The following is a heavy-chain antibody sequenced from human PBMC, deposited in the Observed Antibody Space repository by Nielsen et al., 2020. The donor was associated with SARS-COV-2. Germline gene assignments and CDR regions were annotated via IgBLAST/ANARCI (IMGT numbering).Heavy chain of an antibody. V-gene: IGHV3-33*01. CDR1: GFTFSSYG. CDR3: ATSPLWFGELYGMDV. Sequence: GESLKISCAASGFTFSSYGMHWVRQAPGKGLEWVAVIWYDGSNKYYADSVKGRFTISRDNSKNTLYLQMNSLRAEDTALYYCATSPLWFGELYGMDVWGQGTTVTVSS. CDR2: IWYDGSNK. D-gene: IGHD3-10*01. J-gene: IGHJ6*02.